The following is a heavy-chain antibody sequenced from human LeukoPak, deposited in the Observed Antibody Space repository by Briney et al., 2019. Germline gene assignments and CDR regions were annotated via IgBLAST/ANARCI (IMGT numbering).Heavy chain of an antibody. V-gene: IGHV4-34*01. J-gene: IGHJ4*02. CDR3: ARGLPRSSWWVY. CDR2: INHSGST. Sequence: PPETLSLTCAVYGGSFSGYYWSWIPEPPGKGLEGRGEINHSGSTNYNPSLKSRVTISVHPSKNQFSLKLSSVPAADTAVYYCARGLPRSSWWVYWGQGTLVTVSS. CDR1: GGSFSGYY. D-gene: IGHD6-13*01.